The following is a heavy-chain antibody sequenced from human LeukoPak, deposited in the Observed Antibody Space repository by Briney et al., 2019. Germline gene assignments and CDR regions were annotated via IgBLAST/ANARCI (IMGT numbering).Heavy chain of an antibody. J-gene: IGHJ5*02. CDR2: ISAYNGNT. D-gene: IGHD3-22*01. CDR3: ARASYYYDSSGYYNWFDP. V-gene: IGHV1-18*01. CDR1: GYTFTSYG. Sequence: ASVKVFCKASGYTFTSYGISWVRQAPGQGLEWMGWISAYNGNTNYAQKLQGRVTMTTHTSTSTAYMELRSLRSDDTAVYYCARASYYYDSSGYYNWFDPWGQGTLVTVSS.